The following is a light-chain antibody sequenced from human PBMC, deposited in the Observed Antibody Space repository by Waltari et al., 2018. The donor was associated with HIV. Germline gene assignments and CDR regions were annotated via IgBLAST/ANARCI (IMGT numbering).Light chain of an antibody. V-gene: IGLV2-14*01. CDR1: SSDVGGYNY. CDR3: NSYRSSSTRV. J-gene: IGLJ3*02. CDR2: DVT. Sequence: QSALTQPASVSGSPGQSITISCTGTSSDVGGYNYVSWYQKHPGKAPKLMIYDVTNRPSGVSTRFSGSKSGNTASLTISGLQAEDEADYYCNSYRSSSTRVFGGGTKLTVL.